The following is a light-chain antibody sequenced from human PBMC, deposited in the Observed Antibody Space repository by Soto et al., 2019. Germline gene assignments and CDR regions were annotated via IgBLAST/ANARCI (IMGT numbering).Light chain of an antibody. V-gene: IGLV3-1*01. J-gene: IGLJ2*01. Sequence: SYELTQPPSVSVSPGQTASITCSGDKLGDKYACWYQQKPGQSPVLVIYQDSKRPSGIPERFSGSNSGNTATLTISGLQAEDEADYYCSSYTSSSTVVFAGGTKLTVL. CDR2: QDS. CDR3: SSYTSSSTVV. CDR1: KLGDKY.